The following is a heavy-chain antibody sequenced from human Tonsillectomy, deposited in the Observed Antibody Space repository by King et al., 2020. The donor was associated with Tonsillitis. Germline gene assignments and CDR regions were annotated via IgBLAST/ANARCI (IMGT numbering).Heavy chain of an antibody. D-gene: IGHD4-17*01. V-gene: IGHV3-30*18. J-gene: IGHJ4*02. Sequence: VQLVESGGGVVQPGRSLRLSCAASGFTFSSYGMHWVRQAPGKGREWVAVISYDGSNKYYADSLKGRFTISRDNSKNTLYLQMNSLRAEDTAVYYCAKDRFDGDYVIYYFDYWGQGTLVTVSS. CDR2: ISYDGSNK. CDR1: GFTFSSYG. CDR3: AKDRFDGDYVIYYFDY.